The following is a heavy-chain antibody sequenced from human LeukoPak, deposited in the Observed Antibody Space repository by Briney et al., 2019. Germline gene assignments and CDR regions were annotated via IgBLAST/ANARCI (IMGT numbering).Heavy chain of an antibody. D-gene: IGHD3-10*01. CDR2: ISSSSSYI. Sequence: GGSLRLSCAASGFTFSSYSMNWGRQAPGKGLELVSSISSSSSYIYYADSVKGRFTISRDNAKNSLYLQMNSLRAEDTAVYYCARAQDMVRRDYYYGMDVWGQGTTVTVSS. CDR1: GFTFSSYS. J-gene: IGHJ6*02. CDR3: ARAQDMVRRDYYYGMDV. V-gene: IGHV3-21*01.